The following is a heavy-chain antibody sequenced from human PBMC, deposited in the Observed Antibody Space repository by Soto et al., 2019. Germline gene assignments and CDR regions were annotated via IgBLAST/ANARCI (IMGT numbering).Heavy chain of an antibody. CDR1: GFSLSTSGVS. CDR3: THRRGLGELY. D-gene: IGHD3-10*01. Sequence: QITLKESGPPLVKPTQTLTLTCTFSGFSLSTSGVSVGWIRQPPGKALECLAVIYWDDDKRYRPSLQSRLTVTKDTSKNQVVLTMTNMDPGDTATYYCTHRRGLGELYWGQGTLVTVSS. CDR2: IYWDDDK. V-gene: IGHV2-5*02. J-gene: IGHJ4*02.